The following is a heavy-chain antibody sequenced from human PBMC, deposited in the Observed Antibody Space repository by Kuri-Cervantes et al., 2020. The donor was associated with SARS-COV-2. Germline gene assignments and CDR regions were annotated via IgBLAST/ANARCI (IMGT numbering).Heavy chain of an antibody. CDR2: NSDYNGVT. J-gene: IGHJ4*02. CDR3: ARGTADYSSGWTDY. V-gene: IGHV1-18*04. CDR1: GYTLSNYG. Sequence: ASVKVSCKGFGYTLSNYGINWVRQAPGQGLEWMGWNSDYNGVTNYVPRLQGRVTMTTDTSTTTAYMELRGLTSDDTAVYFCARGTADYSSGWTDYWGQGTLVTVSS. D-gene: IGHD6-19*01.